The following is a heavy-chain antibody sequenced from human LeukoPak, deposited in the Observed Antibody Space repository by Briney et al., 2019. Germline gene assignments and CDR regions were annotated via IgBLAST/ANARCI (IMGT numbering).Heavy chain of an antibody. Sequence: ASVKVSCKASGYTFTSYYMHWVRQAPGQGLEWMGWINPNSGGTNYAQKFQGRVTMTRDTSISTAYMELSRLRSDDTAVYYCARGTYSYGPQSPYYYYYMDVWGKGTTVTVSS. CDR1: GYTFTSYY. CDR3: ARGTYSYGPQSPYYYYYMDV. CDR2: INPNSGGT. D-gene: IGHD5-18*01. V-gene: IGHV1-2*02. J-gene: IGHJ6*03.